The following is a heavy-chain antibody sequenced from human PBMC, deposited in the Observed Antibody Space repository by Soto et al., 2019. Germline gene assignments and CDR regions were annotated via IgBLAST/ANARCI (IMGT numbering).Heavy chain of an antibody. D-gene: IGHD3-3*01. CDR3: ARARVSPRSFDY. V-gene: IGHV3-53*01. J-gene: IGHJ4*02. Sequence: GGSLRLSCAASGFTVSSNYMSWVRQAPGKGLEWVSVIYSGGSTYYADSVKGRFTISRDNSKNTLDLQMNSLRAEDTAVYYCARARVSPRSFDYWGQGTLVTVSS. CDR2: IYSGGST. CDR1: GFTVSSNY.